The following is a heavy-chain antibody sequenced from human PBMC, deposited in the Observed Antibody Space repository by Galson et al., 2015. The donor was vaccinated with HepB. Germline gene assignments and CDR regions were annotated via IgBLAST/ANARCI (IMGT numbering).Heavy chain of an antibody. CDR3: ARDGRERQPLPGY. D-gene: IGHD2-2*01. V-gene: IGHV3-43*01. CDR1: GFTFDDST. Sequence: SLRLSCAASGFTFDDSTMHWVRQVPGKGLQWVSLITWNGDYTYYADSVKGRFTISRDNSKNTLYLQVSSLKTEDTAVYYCARDGRERQPLPGYWGQGTLVTVSS. J-gene: IGHJ4*02. CDR2: ITWNGDYT.